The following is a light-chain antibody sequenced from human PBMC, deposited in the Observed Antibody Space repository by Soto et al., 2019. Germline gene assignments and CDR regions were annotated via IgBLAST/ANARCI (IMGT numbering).Light chain of an antibody. CDR2: NND. CDR1: NSNIGSNT. J-gene: IGLJ3*02. V-gene: IGLV1-44*01. Sequence: QSVLTQAPSASGTPGQRVTISCSGSNSNIGSNTVSWYQQVPVTAPKVLIYNNDQRPSGVPDRLSGSKSGTSASLAIGGLQSEDEADYYWAAWDGSLNGWVFGGGTKVTVL. CDR3: AAWDGSLNGWV.